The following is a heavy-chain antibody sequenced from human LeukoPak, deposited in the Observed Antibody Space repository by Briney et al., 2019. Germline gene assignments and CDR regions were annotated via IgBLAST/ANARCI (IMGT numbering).Heavy chain of an antibody. Sequence: GGSLRLSCAASGFTFSSYSMNWVRQAPGKGLDWVANIKQDGSEKYYVDSVKGRFTISRDNAKNSLYLQMNSLRAEDTAVYYCARDRRGYYGSGSYPPFYYWGQGTLVTVSS. D-gene: IGHD3-10*01. CDR3: ARDRRGYYGSGSYPPFYY. CDR1: GFTFSSYS. CDR2: IKQDGSEK. J-gene: IGHJ4*02. V-gene: IGHV3-7*01.